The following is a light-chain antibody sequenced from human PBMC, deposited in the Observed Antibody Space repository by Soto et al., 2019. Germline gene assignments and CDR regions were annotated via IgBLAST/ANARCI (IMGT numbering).Light chain of an antibody. Sequence: EIVMTQSPATLSVSPGERATLSCRASQIVSSSLAWCQQKPGQAPRLLIYGISTRATGLPGRFSGSGSGTEFTLTISSLQSEDLAVYYCQQYNNWPLTFGGGTKV. V-gene: IGKV3-15*01. CDR2: GIS. CDR3: QQYNNWPLT. CDR1: QIVSSS. J-gene: IGKJ4*01.